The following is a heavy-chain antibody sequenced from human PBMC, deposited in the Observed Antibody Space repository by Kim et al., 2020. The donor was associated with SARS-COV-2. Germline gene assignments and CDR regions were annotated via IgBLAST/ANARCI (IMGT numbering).Heavy chain of an antibody. J-gene: IGHJ5*02. Sequence: GGSLRLSCAASGFTLSDYCMHWVRQAPGKGLVWVSLTSRDGSTAYTDSVKGRFSTSRDNAKNTVSLQLNSLRADDTAVYYCARAGSGGSFPTWGQATLATVSS. CDR2: TSRDGST. D-gene: IGHD2-15*01. V-gene: IGHV3-74*01. CDR3: ARAGSGGSFPT. CDR1: GFTLSDYC.